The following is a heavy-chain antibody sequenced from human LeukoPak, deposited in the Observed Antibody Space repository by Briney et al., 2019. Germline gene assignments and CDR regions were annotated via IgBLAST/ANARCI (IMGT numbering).Heavy chain of an antibody. V-gene: IGHV4-59*03. CDR3: AQQVVGTSNTFDT. Sequence: SETLSLTCTVSGASINNYYWTWIRQAPRKGLEWIGSMSYSGNTDYNPVLTKSRVTISVDRSKSQIYLSLGSVTAADTAVYCCAQQVVGTSNTFDTWGQGAWVTVSS. D-gene: IGHD2-15*01. CDR1: GASINNYY. CDR2: MSYSGNT. J-gene: IGHJ3*02.